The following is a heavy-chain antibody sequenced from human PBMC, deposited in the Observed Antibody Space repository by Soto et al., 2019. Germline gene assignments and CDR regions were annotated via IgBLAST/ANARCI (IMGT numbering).Heavy chain of an antibody. J-gene: IGHJ4*02. D-gene: IGHD2-2*01. V-gene: IGHV3-21*01. CDR2: ISKGDYT. CDR3: AREDSIIIPAVSDF. CDR1: GFAFNNYG. Sequence: SLRLSCTVSGFAFNNYGINWVRHAPGKGLEWVSSISKGDYTYYSDSVKGRFTISRDNAKNSVSLQMNTLRVEDTAVYYCAREDSIIIPAVSDFWGQGTLVTVSS.